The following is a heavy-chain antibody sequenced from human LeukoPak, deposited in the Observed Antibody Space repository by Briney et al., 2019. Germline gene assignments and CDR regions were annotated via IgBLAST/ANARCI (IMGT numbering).Heavy chain of an antibody. V-gene: IGHV3-21*06. CDR3: ARADCSGSTCYLRHSWFDP. Sequence: GGSLRLSCAASGFTLSTFDMNWVRQAPGKGLEWVSSISTSSRYMYYRDSVKGRFTISRDDAKNSLYLQMNSLTVEDTAVYYCARADCSGSTCYLRHSWFDPWGQGTLVTVSS. CDR2: ISTSSRYM. CDR1: GFTLSTFD. D-gene: IGHD2-2*01. J-gene: IGHJ5*02.